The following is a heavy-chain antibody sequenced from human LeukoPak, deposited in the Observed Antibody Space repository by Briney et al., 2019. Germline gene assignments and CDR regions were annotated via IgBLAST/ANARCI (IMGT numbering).Heavy chain of an antibody. CDR3: AKKGATTGDFDY. CDR2: ISSSSSYT. J-gene: IGHJ4*02. V-gene: IGHV3-21*05. D-gene: IGHD1-26*01. CDR1: GFTFSSYA. Sequence: GGSLRLSCAASGFTFSSYAMNWVRQPPGKGLEWVSYISSSSSYTYYADSVKGRFTISRDNSKNTLYLQMNSLRAEDTAVYYCAKKGATTGDFDYWGQGTLVTVSS.